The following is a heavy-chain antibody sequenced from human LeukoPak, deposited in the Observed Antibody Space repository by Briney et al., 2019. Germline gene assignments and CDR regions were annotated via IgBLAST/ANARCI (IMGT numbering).Heavy chain of an antibody. V-gene: IGHV4-39*07. J-gene: IGHJ6*03. CDR1: GGSISTSNYY. D-gene: IGHD3-10*01. Sequence: SETLSLTCTVSGGSISTSNYYWGWIRQPPGKGLEWIGEINHSGSTNYNPSLKSRVTISVDTSKNQFSLKLSSVTAADTAVYYCARLRDGSGSLTYYYYMDVWGKGTTVTISS. CDR2: INHSGST. CDR3: ARLRDGSGSLTYYYYMDV.